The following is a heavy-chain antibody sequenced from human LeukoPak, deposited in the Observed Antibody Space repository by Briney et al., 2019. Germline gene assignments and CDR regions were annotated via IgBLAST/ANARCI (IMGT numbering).Heavy chain of an antibody. V-gene: IGHV1-3*03. CDR2: INGGNGDT. Sequence: ASVKVSCKASGYTFTGYYMHWVRQAPGQRLEWMGWINGGNGDTKYSQDFQGRVTFSRDTSSTTAYMELNSLRFEDMAVYCCARVSPMFRGLYSWNVFDLWGQGTMVTVSS. D-gene: IGHD3-10*01. CDR1: GYTFTGYY. J-gene: IGHJ3*01. CDR3: ARVSPMFRGLYSWNVFDL.